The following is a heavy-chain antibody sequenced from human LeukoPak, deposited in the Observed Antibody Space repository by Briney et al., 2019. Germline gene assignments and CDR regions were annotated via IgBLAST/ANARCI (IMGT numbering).Heavy chain of an antibody. D-gene: IGHD3-10*01. CDR2: IYYSGST. V-gene: IGHV4-39*07. CDR1: GGSISSSSYY. J-gene: IGHJ2*01. Sequence: PSETLSLTCTVSGGSISSSSYYWGWIRQPPGKGLEWIGSIYYSGSTYYNPSLKSRVTISVDTSKNQFSLKLSSVAAADTAVYYCARRNNVLLWFGGFDLWGRGTLVTVSS. CDR3: ARRNNVLLWFGGFDL.